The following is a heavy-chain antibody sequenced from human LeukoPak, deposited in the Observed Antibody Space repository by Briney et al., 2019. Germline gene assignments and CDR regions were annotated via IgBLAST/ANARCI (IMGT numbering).Heavy chain of an antibody. D-gene: IGHD3-3*01. Sequence: ASVKVSCKAFGYTFTSYGISWVRQAPGQGLEWMGWMNPNSGNTGYAQKFQGRVAITRNTSISTAYMELSSLRSGDTAVYYCARSSTSYYDFWSGPTPRGRLGIYYMDVWGKGTTVTVSS. CDR1: GYTFTSYG. CDR3: ARSSTSYYDFWSGPTPRGRLGIYYMDV. V-gene: IGHV1-8*03. J-gene: IGHJ6*03. CDR2: MNPNSGNT.